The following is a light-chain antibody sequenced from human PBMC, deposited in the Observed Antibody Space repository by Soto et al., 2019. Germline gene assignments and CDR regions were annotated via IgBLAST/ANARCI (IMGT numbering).Light chain of an antibody. CDR2: EVS. J-gene: IGKJ5*01. CDR3: MQSTQLPPT. V-gene: IGKV2D-29*02. CDR1: QSLLHITGETF. Sequence: DVVITQPQLSLSVAPGQPASISCKSSQSLLHITGETFLFWYLQKPGQSPQLLIYEVSTRVSGVPDRFSGSGSGTDFTLEISRVETDDVGIYYCMQSTQLPPTFGQGTRLEI.